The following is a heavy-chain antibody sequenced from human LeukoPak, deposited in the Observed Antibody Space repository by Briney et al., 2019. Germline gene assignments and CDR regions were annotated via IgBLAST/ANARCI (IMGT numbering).Heavy chain of an antibody. V-gene: IGHV3-33*06. Sequence: PGRSLRLSCAASGFTFSSYGMHWVRQAPGKGLEWVAVIWYDGSNKYYADSVKGRFTISRDNSKNTLYLQMNSLRVEDTAVYYCAKDEVVGSSLIDYWGQGTLVTVSS. J-gene: IGHJ4*02. D-gene: IGHD1-26*01. CDR3: AKDEVVGSSLIDY. CDR1: GFTFSSYG. CDR2: IWYDGSNK.